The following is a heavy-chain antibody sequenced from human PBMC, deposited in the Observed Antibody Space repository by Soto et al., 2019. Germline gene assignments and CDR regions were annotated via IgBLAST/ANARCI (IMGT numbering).Heavy chain of an antibody. J-gene: IGHJ6*02. CDR3: AKGGTVTTRYYYYGMDV. D-gene: IGHD4-17*01. V-gene: IGHV3-30*18. CDR1: GFTFSSYG. CDR2: ISYDGSNK. Sequence: QVQLVESGGSVVQPGRSLRLSCAASGFTFSSYGMHWVRQAPGKGLEWVAVISYDGSNKYYADSVKGRFTISRDNSKNTLYLQMNSLRAEDTAVYYCAKGGTVTTRYYYYGMDVWGQGTTVTVSS.